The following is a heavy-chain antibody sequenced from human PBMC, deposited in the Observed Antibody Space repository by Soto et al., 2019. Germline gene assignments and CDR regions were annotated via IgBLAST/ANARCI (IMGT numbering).Heavy chain of an antibody. Sequence: PSETLSLTCTFSGGSITSGDDYLSWIRQPPGKGLEWIAYIHYSGSTYYNPSLKSRVTISVDTSKNQFSLKLSSVTAADTAVYYCARGGYTVTTRYYYGMDVWGQGTTVTVSS. CDR1: GGSITSGDDY. CDR3: ARGGYTVTTRYYYGMDV. V-gene: IGHV4-30-4*01. CDR2: IHYSGST. J-gene: IGHJ6*02. D-gene: IGHD4-4*01.